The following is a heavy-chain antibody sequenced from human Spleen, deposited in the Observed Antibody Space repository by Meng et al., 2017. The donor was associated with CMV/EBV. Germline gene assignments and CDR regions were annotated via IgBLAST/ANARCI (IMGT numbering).Heavy chain of an antibody. Sequence: GESLKISCAASGFTFSTYWMTWVRQAPGKGLEWVANMRQDGSEEYYVDSVKGRFTISRDNAKNSLYLQMNSLRPEDTALYYCARESMARGVLLGGIDHWGPGTLVTVSS. CDR1: GFTFSTYW. V-gene: IGHV3-7*01. J-gene: IGHJ4*02. CDR3: ARESMARGVLLGGIDH. D-gene: IGHD3-10*01. CDR2: MRQDGSEE.